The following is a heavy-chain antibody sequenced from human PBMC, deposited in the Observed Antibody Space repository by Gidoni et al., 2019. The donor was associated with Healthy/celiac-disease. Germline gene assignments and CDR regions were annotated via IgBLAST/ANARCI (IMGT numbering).Heavy chain of an antibody. V-gene: IGHV3-48*01. CDR1: GFTFGSYS. CDR3: ARDLRWGLLPDAFDI. CDR2: ISSSSSTI. J-gene: IGHJ3*02. D-gene: IGHD1-26*01. Sequence: VQLVESGGGLVQPGGSLRLSCAASGFTFGSYSMSWVRQAPGKGLEWVSYISSSSSTIYYADSVKGRFTISRDNAKNALYLQMNSLRAEDTAVYYCARDLRWGLLPDAFDIWGRGTMVTVSS.